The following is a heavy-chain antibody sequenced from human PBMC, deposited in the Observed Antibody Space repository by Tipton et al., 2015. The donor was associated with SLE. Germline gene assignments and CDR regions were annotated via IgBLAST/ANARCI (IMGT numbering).Heavy chain of an antibody. CDR2: IYYSGST. CDR3: ASGGYGGNFLGWFDP. Sequence: TLSLTCTVSGGSISSYYWSWIRQPPGKGLEWIGYIYYSGSTNYNPSLKSRVTISVDTSKNQFSLKLTSVAAADTAVYYCASGGYGGNFLGWFDPWGQGTLVTVSS. J-gene: IGHJ5*02. D-gene: IGHD4-23*01. V-gene: IGHV4-59*01. CDR1: GGSISSYY.